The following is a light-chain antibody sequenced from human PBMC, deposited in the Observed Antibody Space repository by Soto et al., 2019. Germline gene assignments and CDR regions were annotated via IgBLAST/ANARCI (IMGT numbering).Light chain of an antibody. CDR3: QQRSNWPPIT. V-gene: IGKV3-11*01. CDR2: DAS. Sequence: EIVLTQSPATLCLSPGERATLSCRASQSVSSYLAWYQQKPGQAPRLLIYDASNRATGIPARFSGSGSGTDFTLTITSLEPEDFAVYYCQQRSNWPPITFGQGTRLET. CDR1: QSVSSY. J-gene: IGKJ5*01.